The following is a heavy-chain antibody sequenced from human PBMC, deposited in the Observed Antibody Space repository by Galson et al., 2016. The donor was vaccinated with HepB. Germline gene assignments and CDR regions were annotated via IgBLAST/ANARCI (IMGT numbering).Heavy chain of an antibody. CDR2: ISGSGGST. Sequence: SLRLSCAASGFTFSTYAMNWVRQAPGKGLEWVSGISGSGGSTYYADSVKGRFTISRDNSKNTLYLQMNSLRAEDTALYYCAKDLGDRLVTVYYCMDAWGKGTTVTVSS. V-gene: IGHV3-23*01. CDR3: AKDLGDRLVTVYYCMDA. J-gene: IGHJ6*03. CDR1: GFTFSTYA. D-gene: IGHD4-11*01.